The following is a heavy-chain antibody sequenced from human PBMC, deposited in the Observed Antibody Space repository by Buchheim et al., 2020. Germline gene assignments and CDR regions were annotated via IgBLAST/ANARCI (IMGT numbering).Heavy chain of an antibody. CDR3: ARGSVWGSYRYTLDY. D-gene: IGHD3-16*02. Sequence: QVQLQQWGAGLLKPSETLSLTCAVYGGSFSGYYWSWIRQPPGQGLEWIGEINHSGSTNYNPSLKSRVTISVDTPKNQFSLKLSSVTAADTAVYYGARGSVWGSYRYTLDYWGQGTL. V-gene: IGHV4-34*01. J-gene: IGHJ4*02. CDR2: INHSGST. CDR1: GGSFSGYY.